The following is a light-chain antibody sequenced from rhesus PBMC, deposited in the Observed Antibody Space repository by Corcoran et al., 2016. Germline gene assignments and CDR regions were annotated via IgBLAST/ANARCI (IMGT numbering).Light chain of an antibody. CDR1: QGISSY. J-gene: IGKJ2*01. V-gene: IGKV1-28*03. CDR3: LQPNSYPYS. Sequence: DIQMTQSPSSLSASVGDTVTITCRASQGISSYLDWFQQKPGKAPKLLIYAASSLERWVPSRFSGGGSWKDFTLTISSLQPEDFAGYSCLQPNSYPYSFGQGTKVEIK. CDR2: AAS.